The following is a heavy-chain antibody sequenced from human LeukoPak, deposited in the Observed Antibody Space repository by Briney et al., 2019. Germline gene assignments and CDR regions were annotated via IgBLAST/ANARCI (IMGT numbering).Heavy chain of an antibody. CDR3: ARVRVGAVDY. Sequence: SETLSLTCTVSGGSTSSSSYYWVWIRQPPGKGLEWIGSIYYSGSTYYNPSLKSRVTISVDTSKNQFSLKLSSVTAADTAVYYCARVRVGAVDYWGQGTLVTVSS. J-gene: IGHJ4*02. CDR1: GGSTSSSSYY. CDR2: IYYSGST. D-gene: IGHD1-26*01. V-gene: IGHV4-39*01.